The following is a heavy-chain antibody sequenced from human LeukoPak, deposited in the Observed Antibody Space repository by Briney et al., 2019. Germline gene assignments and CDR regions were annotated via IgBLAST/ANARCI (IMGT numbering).Heavy chain of an antibody. CDR2: IYTSGST. CDR1: GGSISSYY. Sequence: PSETLSLTCTVSGGSISSYYWSWIRQPAGKGLEWIGRIYTSGSTNYNPSLKSRVTMSVDTSKNQFSLKLSSVTAADTAVYYCAGNERSSWSHYFDYWGQGTLVTVSS. V-gene: IGHV4-4*07. J-gene: IGHJ4*02. CDR3: AGNERSSWSHYFDY. D-gene: IGHD6-13*01.